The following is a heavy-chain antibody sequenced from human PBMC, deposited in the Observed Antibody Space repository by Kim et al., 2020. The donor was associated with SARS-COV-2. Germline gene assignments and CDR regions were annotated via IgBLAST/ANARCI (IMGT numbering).Heavy chain of an antibody. CDR3: LIGYCSGGSCYYPDY. J-gene: IGHJ4*02. CDR2: IRSKANSYAT. CDR1: GFTFSGSA. Sequence: GGSLRLSCAASGFTFSGSAMHWVRQASGKGLEWVGRIRSKANSYATAYAASVKGRFTISRDDSKNTAYLQMNSLKTEDTAVYYCLIGYCSGGSCYYPDYWGQGTLVTVSS. V-gene: IGHV3-73*01. D-gene: IGHD2-15*01.